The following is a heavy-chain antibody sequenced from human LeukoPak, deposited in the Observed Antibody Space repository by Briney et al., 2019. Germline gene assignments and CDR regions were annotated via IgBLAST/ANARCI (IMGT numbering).Heavy chain of an antibody. Sequence: PGGSLRLSRAASGFTFSSYSMNWVRQAPGKGLEWVSYISSSSSTIYYADSVKGRFTISRGNAKNSLYLQMNSLRAEDTAVYYCAKDQGDSSGYLGYYYYYGMDVWGQGTTVTVSS. V-gene: IGHV3-48*01. CDR3: AKDQGDSSGYLGYYYYYGMDV. CDR2: ISSSSSTI. CDR1: GFTFSSYS. D-gene: IGHD3-22*01. J-gene: IGHJ6*02.